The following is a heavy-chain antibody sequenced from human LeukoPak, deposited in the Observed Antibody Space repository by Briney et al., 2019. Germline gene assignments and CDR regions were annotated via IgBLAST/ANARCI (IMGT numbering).Heavy chain of an antibody. CDR3: ARESDILYYFDY. CDR1: GFTVSSNY. V-gene: IGHV3-53*01. CDR2: IYSGGST. J-gene: IGHJ4*02. Sequence: GGSLRLSCAASGFTVSSNYMSWVRQAPGKGLEWVSVIYSGGSTYYADSVKGRFTISRDNSKNTLYLQMNSLRAEDTAGYHCARESDILYYFDYWGQGTLVTVSS. D-gene: IGHD2-15*01.